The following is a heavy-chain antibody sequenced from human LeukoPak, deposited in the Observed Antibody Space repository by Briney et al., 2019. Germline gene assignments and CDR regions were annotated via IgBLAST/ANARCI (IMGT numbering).Heavy chain of an antibody. CDR3: AKDSEQLAYYFDY. CDR1: GFTFSRYD. V-gene: IGHV3-30*18. J-gene: IGHJ4*02. CDR2: ISNDGGNK. D-gene: IGHD6-13*01. Sequence: WRSLSLSCAASGFTFSRYDIHWVRQAPGKGLEWVAGISNDGGNKYYAESVKGRFTISRDNSKNTLYLQMNSLRAEDTAVYYCAKDSEQLAYYFDYWGQGTLVTVSS.